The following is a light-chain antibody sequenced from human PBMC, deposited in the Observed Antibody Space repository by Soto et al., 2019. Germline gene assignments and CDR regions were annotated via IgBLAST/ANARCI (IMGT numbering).Light chain of an antibody. Sequence: QYVLTQPPSASGSPGQSVTISCTGSNSDVGSYNYVSWYQQHPGKAPKLVIYEVSKRPSGVPDRFSGSKSGNTASLIVSGLQAEDEADYYCSSYAGSNNVLFGGGTKLTVL. V-gene: IGLV2-8*01. CDR2: EVS. CDR1: NSDVGSYNY. J-gene: IGLJ2*01. CDR3: SSYAGSNNVL.